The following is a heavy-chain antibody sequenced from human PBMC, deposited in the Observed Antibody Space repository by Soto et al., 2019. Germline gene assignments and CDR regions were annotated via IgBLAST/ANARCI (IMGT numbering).Heavy chain of an antibody. D-gene: IGHD3-22*01. CDR3: STRAYDTNGYYRFDT. J-gene: IGHJ5*01. V-gene: IGHV4-34*01. Sequence: QVQLQQWGAGLLKPSETLSLTCAVYGGSFSVHSWTWIRQSPGKGLEWIGDINHSGRVNYSPSLKSRVTISLDTSKNQFSLTLSAVTAADTAMYYCSTRAYDTNGYYRFDTWGQGTLVTGSS. CDR1: GGSFSVHS. CDR2: INHSGRV.